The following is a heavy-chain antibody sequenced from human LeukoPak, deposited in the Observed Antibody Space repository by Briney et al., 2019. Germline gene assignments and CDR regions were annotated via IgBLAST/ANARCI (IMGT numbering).Heavy chain of an antibody. D-gene: IGHD2-21*01. CDR1: GYTFTDYY. CDR2: INPNSGRT. Sequence: ASVKVSCKTSGYTFTDYYLHWVRQAPGQGLEWMGWINPNSGRTSSAQKFQGRVTMTRDTSVATVYMEVTWLTSDDTAIYYCARADRLHGGPYLIGPWGQGTLVTVSS. V-gene: IGHV1-2*02. J-gene: IGHJ5*02. CDR3: ARADRLHGGPYLIGP.